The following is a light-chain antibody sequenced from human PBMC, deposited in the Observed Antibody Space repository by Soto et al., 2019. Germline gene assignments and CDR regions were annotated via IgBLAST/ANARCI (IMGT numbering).Light chain of an antibody. CDR3: QLYNRNTWS. J-gene: IGKJ1*01. V-gene: IGKV1-5*01. CDR1: QSVGTW. CDR2: GAS. Sequence: DIQMTQSPSTLSASVGGRVTITCRASQSVGTWVAWYQQKPGKAPKLLIYGASNLESGVPSRFSGSGSGTEFTLTITPLPPDDFATYCCQLYNRNTWSFGPGTKVDI.